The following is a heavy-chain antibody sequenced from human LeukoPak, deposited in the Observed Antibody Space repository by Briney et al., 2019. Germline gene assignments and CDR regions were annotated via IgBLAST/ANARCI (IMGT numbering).Heavy chain of an antibody. CDR2: ISGSGGST. J-gene: IGHJ4*02. CDR1: GFTFSSYA. D-gene: IGHD6-13*01. V-gene: IGHV3-23*01. Sequence: GSLRLSCAASGFTFSSYAMSWVRQAPGKGLEWVSAISGSGGSTYYADSVKGRFTISRDNSKNTLYLQMNSLRAEDTAVYYCAKVAYSSSWRPGYFDYWGQGTLVTVSS. CDR3: AKVAYSSSWRPGYFDY.